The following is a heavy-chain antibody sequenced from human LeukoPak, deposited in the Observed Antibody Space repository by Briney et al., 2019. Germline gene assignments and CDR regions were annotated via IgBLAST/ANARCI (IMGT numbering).Heavy chain of an antibody. CDR2: ISYDGSNK. Sequence: GGSLRLSCAASGFTFSSYAMHWVRQAPGEGLEWVAVISYDGSNKYYADSVKGRFTISRDNSKNTLYLQMNSLRAEDTAVYYCARDSASYRLRSLDYWGQGTLVTVSS. CDR3: ARDSASYRLRSLDY. J-gene: IGHJ4*02. V-gene: IGHV3-30*04. D-gene: IGHD4-17*01. CDR1: GFTFSSYA.